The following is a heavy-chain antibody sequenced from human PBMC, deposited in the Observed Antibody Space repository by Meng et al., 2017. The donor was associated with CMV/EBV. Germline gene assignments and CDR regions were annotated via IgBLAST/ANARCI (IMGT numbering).Heavy chain of an antibody. CDR1: GFTFSSYW. D-gene: IGHD6-13*01. CDR2: IKQDGSEK. CDR3: AREGRYSSSWGPYYYYYGMDV. Sequence: GESLKISCAASGFTFSSYWMSWVRQAPGKGLEWVANIKQDGSEKYYVDSVKGRFTISRDNAKNSLYLQMNSLRAGDTAVYYCAREGRYSSSWGPYYYYYGMDVWGQGTTVTVSS. J-gene: IGHJ6*02. V-gene: IGHV3-7*01.